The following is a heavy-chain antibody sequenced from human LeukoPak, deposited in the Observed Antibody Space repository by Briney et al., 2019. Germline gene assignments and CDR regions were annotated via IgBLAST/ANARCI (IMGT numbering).Heavy chain of an antibody. Sequence: GASVKVSCKVSGYTLTELPMHWVRQAPGKGLEWMGGFDPEDGETIYAQKFQGRVTMTEDTSTDTAYMELSSLRSEDTAVYYCATDRVFGDILTGYYVPLDVWGQGTTVTVSS. CDR1: GYTLTELP. D-gene: IGHD3-9*01. CDR2: FDPEDGET. J-gene: IGHJ6*02. V-gene: IGHV1-24*01. CDR3: ATDRVFGDILTGYYVPLDV.